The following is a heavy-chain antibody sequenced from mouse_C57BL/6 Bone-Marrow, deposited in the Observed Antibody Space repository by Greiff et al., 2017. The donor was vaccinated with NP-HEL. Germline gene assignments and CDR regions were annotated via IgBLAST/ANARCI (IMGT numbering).Heavy chain of an antibody. V-gene: IGHV1-72*01. CDR2: IDPNSGGT. D-gene: IGHD1-1*01. CDR1: GYTFTSYW. Sequence: QVQLQQPGADLVKPGASVKLSCKASGYTFTSYWMHWVKQRPGRGLEWIGRIDPNSGGTKFNEKFKTKATLNVDKPSSPAYMQLSSLTSEEAEVYYCAQYYYGSRGWYFDVWGKGTTVTVSS. CDR3: AQYYYGSRGWYFDV. J-gene: IGHJ1*03.